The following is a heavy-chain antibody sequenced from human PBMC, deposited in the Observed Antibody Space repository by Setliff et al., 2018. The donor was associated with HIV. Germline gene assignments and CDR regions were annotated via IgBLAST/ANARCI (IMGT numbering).Heavy chain of an antibody. V-gene: IGHV1-18*01. Sequence: GASVKVSCKASGYTFTSYGISWVRQAPGQGLEWIGRINPKSGVADYLKKFQGRVTMTTDTSTNTAHMELIRPRFDDTAVYYCARAHFLVAMTRNWFDPWGQGTLVTV. CDR2: INPKSGVA. CDR3: ARAHFLVAMTRNWFDP. D-gene: IGHD5-12*01. CDR1: GYTFTSYG. J-gene: IGHJ5*02.